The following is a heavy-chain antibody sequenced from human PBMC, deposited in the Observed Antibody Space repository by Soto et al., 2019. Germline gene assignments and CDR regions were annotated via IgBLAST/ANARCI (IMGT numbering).Heavy chain of an antibody. J-gene: IGHJ4*02. CDR2: NYWNDDK. V-gene: IGHV2-5*01. CDR1: GFSLSTSGVG. D-gene: IGHD3-16*01. Sequence: QITLKEAGPTLMKPTQTLTLTCTFSGFSLSTSGVGVGWIRQPPGKALEWLALNYWNDDKRYSPSLKSRLSITKDTSKNQVVLAMTNMDPLDTATYYGVHRQDGGSYPPVVWGQGILVTVSS. CDR3: VHRQDGGSYPPVV.